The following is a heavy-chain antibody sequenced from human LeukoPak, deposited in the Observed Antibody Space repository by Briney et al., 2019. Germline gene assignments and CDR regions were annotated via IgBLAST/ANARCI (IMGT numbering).Heavy chain of an antibody. CDR3: ARLGKEHYFDY. CDR2: IKQDGSEK. J-gene: IGHJ4*02. CDR1: GVTFSSYW. D-gene: IGHD3-16*01. V-gene: IGHV3-7*01. Sequence: VGSLRLSCVASGVTFSSYWMSWVRQAPGKGLEWVANIKQDGSEKYYVDSVKGRFTFSRDNAKNSLYLQMNSLRADDTAVYYCARLGKEHYFDYWGQGTLVTVSS.